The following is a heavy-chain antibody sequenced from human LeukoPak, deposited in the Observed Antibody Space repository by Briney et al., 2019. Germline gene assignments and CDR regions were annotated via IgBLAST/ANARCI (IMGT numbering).Heavy chain of an antibody. J-gene: IGHJ4*02. CDR2: IDPSDSYT. D-gene: IGHD6-19*01. CDR1: GYSFTSYW. CDR3: ARQPYSSGYYFDY. Sequence: GESLKISCKGSGYSFTSYWISWVRQMPGKGLGWMGRIDPSDSYTNYSPSFQGHVTISADKSISTAYLQWSSLKASDTAMYYCARQPYSSGYYFDYWGQGTLVTVSS. V-gene: IGHV5-10-1*01.